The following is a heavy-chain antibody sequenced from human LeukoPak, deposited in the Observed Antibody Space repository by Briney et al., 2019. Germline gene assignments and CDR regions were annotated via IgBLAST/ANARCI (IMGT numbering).Heavy chain of an antibody. Sequence: GRSLRLSCAASGFTFSSCAMHWVRQAPGKGLEWVSGISWNSGSKHYADSVKGRFTISRDNAKNSLYLQMNSLRAEDTALYYCAKDFSGGYYYFDYWGQGTLVTVSS. J-gene: IGHJ4*02. D-gene: IGHD3-22*01. CDR1: GFTFSSCA. CDR3: AKDFSGGYYYFDY. CDR2: ISWNSGSK. V-gene: IGHV3-9*01.